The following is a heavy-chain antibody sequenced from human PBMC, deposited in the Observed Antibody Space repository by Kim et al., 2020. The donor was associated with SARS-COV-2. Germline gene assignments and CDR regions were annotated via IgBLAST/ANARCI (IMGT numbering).Heavy chain of an antibody. V-gene: IGHV3-30*18. D-gene: IGHD3-22*01. CDR3: VKEAAFTTIVVDYFFDY. Sequence: GGSLSLSCVASRFTFSNYGMHWVRQAPGKGLEWVGNVSYDGRNTKYAGSVEGRFTISRDNSKNSLFLQMNSLRTEDTALYYCVKEAAFTTIVVDYFFDYWGRGTLVTVSS. CDR1: RFTFSNYG. CDR2: VSYDGRNT. J-gene: IGHJ4*02.